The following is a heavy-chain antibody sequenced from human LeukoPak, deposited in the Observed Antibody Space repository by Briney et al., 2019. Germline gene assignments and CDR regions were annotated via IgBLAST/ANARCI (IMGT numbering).Heavy chain of an antibody. CDR3: ARIAVAGTGLVY. CDR1: GGSISSGGYY. Sequence: SESLSLTCAVSGGSISSGGYYWSWIRQHPGKGLEWIGYIYYSGSTYYNPSLKSRVTISVDTSKNQFSLKLSSVTAADTAVYYRARIAVAGTGLVYWGQGTLVTVSS. J-gene: IGHJ4*02. D-gene: IGHD6-19*01. CDR2: IYYSGST. V-gene: IGHV4-31*11.